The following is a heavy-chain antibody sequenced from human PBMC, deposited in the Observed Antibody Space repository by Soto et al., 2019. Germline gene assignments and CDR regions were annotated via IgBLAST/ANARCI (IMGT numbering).Heavy chain of an antibody. Sequence: QVQLQQWGAGLLKPSETLSLTCSVYGGSFSGFYWTWIRQPPGKGLEWIGEINHSGSTKYNPSLKSRVTISIDTSKNQFSLRLSSVTAADTAVYYCARLKDTNGWLRFDYWGQGTLVTVSS. D-gene: IGHD6-19*01. V-gene: IGHV4-34*01. CDR1: GGSFSGFY. CDR2: INHSGST. J-gene: IGHJ4*02. CDR3: ARLKDTNGWLRFDY.